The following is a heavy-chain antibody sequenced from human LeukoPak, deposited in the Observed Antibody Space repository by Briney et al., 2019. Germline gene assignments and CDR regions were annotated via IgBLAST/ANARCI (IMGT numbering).Heavy chain of an antibody. CDR2: ISSSSSYI. V-gene: IGHV3-21*01. Sequence: GGSLRLSCAASGFTFSSYSMNWVRQAPGKGLEWVSSISSSSSYIYYADSVKGRFTISRDNAKNSLYLQMNSLRAEGTAVYYCARDREFGLYSSSFDYWGQGTLVTVSS. J-gene: IGHJ4*02. CDR3: ARDREFGLYSSSFDY. CDR1: GFTFSSYS. D-gene: IGHD6-6*01.